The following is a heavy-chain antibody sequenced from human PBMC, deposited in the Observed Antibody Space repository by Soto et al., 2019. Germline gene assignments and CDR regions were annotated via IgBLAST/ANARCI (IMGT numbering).Heavy chain of an antibody. V-gene: IGHV5-10-1*01. CDR3: TRHTGYDSSLDY. Sequence: GESLKISCQGSGYTFTGHWISWVRQMPGKGLEWMGRIDPSDSYTDYSPTVQGHVTMSADKSINTAYLQWSSLQASDTAVYYCTRHTGYDSSLDYWGQGALVTVSS. CDR2: IDPSDSYT. CDR1: GYTFTGHW. J-gene: IGHJ4*02. D-gene: IGHD5-12*01.